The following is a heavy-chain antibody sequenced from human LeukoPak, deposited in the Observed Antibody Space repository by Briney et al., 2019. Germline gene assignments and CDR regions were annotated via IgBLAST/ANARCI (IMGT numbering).Heavy chain of an antibody. V-gene: IGHV4-39*01. Sequence: SETLSLTCTVSGGSISSSSYYWGWIRQPPGKGLEWVGSIYYSGSTNYHPSLKRRVTISVDPSKNQFSLKLSSGTAADTAVYYCARYPGGFYYGSGTDYWGQGTLVTVSS. J-gene: IGHJ4*02. CDR1: GGSISSSSYY. D-gene: IGHD3-10*01. CDR3: ARYPGGFYYGSGTDY. CDR2: IYYSGST.